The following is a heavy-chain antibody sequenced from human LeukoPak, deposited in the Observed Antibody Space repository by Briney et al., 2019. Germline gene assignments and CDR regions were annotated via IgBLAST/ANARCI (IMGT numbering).Heavy chain of an antibody. D-gene: IGHD6-6*01. CDR2: IYYSGTT. CDR1: DGSISSSNYY. J-gene: IGHJ4*02. CDR3: AREGPRTSSSPPGYFDY. Sequence: PSETLSLTCTASDGSISSSNYYWGWIRQPPGKGLEWIARIYYSGTTYYNPSLKSRVTISVDTSKKQFSLKLSSVTAADTAVYYCAREGPRTSSSPPGYFDYWGQGTLVTVSS. V-gene: IGHV4-39*02.